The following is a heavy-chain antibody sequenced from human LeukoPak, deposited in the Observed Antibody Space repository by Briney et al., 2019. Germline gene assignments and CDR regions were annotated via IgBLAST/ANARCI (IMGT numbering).Heavy chain of an antibody. CDR1: GFTVSSYA. Sequence: PGGSLRLSCSASGFTVSSYAMHWVRQAPGKGLEYVSAISSNGGSTYYADSVKGRFTISRDNSKNTLYLQMSSLRAEDTAVYYCVKGGRLLWFGELFDYWGQGTLVTVSS. CDR2: ISSNGGST. D-gene: IGHD3-10*01. CDR3: VKGGRLLWFGELFDY. J-gene: IGHJ4*02. V-gene: IGHV3-64D*06.